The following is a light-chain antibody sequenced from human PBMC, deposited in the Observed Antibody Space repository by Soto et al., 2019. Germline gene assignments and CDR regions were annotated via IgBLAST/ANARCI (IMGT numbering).Light chain of an antibody. J-gene: IGKJ1*01. Sequence: EIVMTQSPGTLSVSPGERVTVSCRASQYVHSSLAWYQQKSSQAPRLLIYGASIRAPGVPVRFSGSGSGTEFTLTIDSLQSEDSAVYSCQQYNQWPPTWTFGQGTKVE. CDR2: GAS. V-gene: IGKV3-15*01. CDR3: QQYNQWPPTWT. CDR1: QYVHSS.